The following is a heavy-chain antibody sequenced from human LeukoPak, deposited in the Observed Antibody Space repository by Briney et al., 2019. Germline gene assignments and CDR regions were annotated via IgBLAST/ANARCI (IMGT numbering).Heavy chain of an antibody. CDR2: IKKDGSEK. CDR1: GFTFSDYW. Sequence: GGSLRLSCAASGFTFSDYWMSWVRQAPGKGLEWVANIKKDGSEKYYVDSVKGRFTISRDNTKNSLYLQMNSLRAEDTAVYYCASHKYWGQGTLLTVSS. V-gene: IGHV3-7*01. CDR3: ASHKY. J-gene: IGHJ4*02.